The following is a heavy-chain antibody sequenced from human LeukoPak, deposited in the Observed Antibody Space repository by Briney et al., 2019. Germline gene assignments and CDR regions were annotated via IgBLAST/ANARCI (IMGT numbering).Heavy chain of an antibody. J-gene: IGHJ4*02. D-gene: IGHD1-26*01. CDR1: GFTFSTFG. CDR3: AKDSSGSIRDFDY. Sequence: PGGSLRLSCAASGFTFSTFGMHWVRQAPGKGLEWVAVISYDVNNKYYADSVKGRFTISRDNSKNTLNLQMNSLRTEDTAVYYCAKDSSGSIRDFDYWGQGTLVTVSS. CDR2: ISYDVNNK. V-gene: IGHV3-30*18.